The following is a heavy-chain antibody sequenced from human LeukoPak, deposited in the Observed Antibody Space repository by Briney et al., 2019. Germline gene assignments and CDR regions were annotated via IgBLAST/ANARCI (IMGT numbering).Heavy chain of an antibody. J-gene: IGHJ4*02. CDR3: ARDKNWSLDY. CDR1: GYSFTSNG. Sequence: ASVKVSCKTSGYSFTSNGISWVRQAPGQGLEWMGWISTYKGNTNCAQKFQGRVTLTTEASTRTVYMELRSLRFDDTAVYYCARDKNWSLDYWGQGTLVTVSS. D-gene: IGHD1-1*01. CDR2: ISTYKGNT. V-gene: IGHV1-18*01.